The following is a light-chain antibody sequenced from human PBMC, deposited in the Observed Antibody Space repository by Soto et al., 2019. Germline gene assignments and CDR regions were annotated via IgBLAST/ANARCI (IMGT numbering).Light chain of an antibody. Sequence: QSVLTQPPSASGSPGQSVTISCTGTSSDVGGYDYVSWYQQHPGKAPKLMIYEVTIRPSGVSDRFSGSKSGNTASLTVSGLQAEYEADYYCSSYTGGTPSYVFGTGTKGTVL. CDR2: EVT. CDR3: SSYTGGTPSYV. J-gene: IGLJ1*01. CDR1: SSDVGGYDY. V-gene: IGLV2-8*01.